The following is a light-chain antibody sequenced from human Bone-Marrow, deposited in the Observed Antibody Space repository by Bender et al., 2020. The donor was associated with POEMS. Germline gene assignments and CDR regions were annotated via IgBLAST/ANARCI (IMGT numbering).Light chain of an antibody. J-gene: IGLJ3*02. Sequence: QSALTQPASVSGPPGQSITISCTGTSSDVGSYNLVSWYQRHPGKAPKLMIYEVSKRPSGVSNRFSGSKSGNTASLTISGLQAEDEADYYCCSYAGPWVFGGGTKLTVL. CDR2: EVS. CDR1: SSDVGSYNL. V-gene: IGLV2-23*02. CDR3: CSYAGPWV.